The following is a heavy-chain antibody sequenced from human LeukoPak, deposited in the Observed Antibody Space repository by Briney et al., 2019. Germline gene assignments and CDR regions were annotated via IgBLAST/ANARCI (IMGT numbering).Heavy chain of an antibody. D-gene: IGHD2-2*01. J-gene: IGHJ5*02. CDR3: AKGGCSSTTCYLANP. Sequence: GGSLRLSCSASGFTFSSYGMHWVRQAPGKGLEWVAVISYDGTIRNYADSVKGRFTISRDNSKNTLYLQMNSLTAEDTALYYCAKGGCSSTTCYLANPWGQGTLVTVSS. CDR2: ISYDGTIR. CDR1: GFTFSSYG. V-gene: IGHV3-30*18.